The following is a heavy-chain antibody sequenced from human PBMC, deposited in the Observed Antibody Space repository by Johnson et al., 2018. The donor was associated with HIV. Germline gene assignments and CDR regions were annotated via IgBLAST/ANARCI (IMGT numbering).Heavy chain of an antibody. CDR1: GFTFRDYG. V-gene: IGHV3-20*04. CDR3: AKDKGDAFDI. J-gene: IGHJ3*02. Sequence: VQLLESGGAVVQPGGSLRLSCAASGFTFRDYGMSWVRQAPGKGLEWVSGINWNGGTTGYADSVKGRFTISRDNSKNTLYLQMNSLRAEDTAVYYCAKDKGDAFDIWGQGTMVTVSS. CDR2: INWNGGTT.